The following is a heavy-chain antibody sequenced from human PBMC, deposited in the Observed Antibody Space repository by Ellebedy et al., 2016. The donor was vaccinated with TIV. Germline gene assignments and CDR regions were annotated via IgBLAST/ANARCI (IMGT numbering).Heavy chain of an antibody. V-gene: IGHV3-33*08. J-gene: IGHJ5*02. CDR1: GFTFSSYW. CDR3: ARGDRIFDP. D-gene: IGHD2-15*01. CDR2: IWYDGSIK. Sequence: GESLKISCGASGFTFSSYWMHWIRQAPDKGLEWVAVIWYDGSIKYLADSVKGRFTISRDNFNNTLYLQMNSLRAEDTAVYYCARGDRIFDPWGQGTLVTVSS.